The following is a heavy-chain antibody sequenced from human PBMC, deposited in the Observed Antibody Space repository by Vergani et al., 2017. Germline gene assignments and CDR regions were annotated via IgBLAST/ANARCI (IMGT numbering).Heavy chain of an antibody. CDR1: GFTFDDYA. D-gene: IGHD3-16*01. CDR3: VKDNDYDADGPFDL. CDR2: INWNSKGI. J-gene: IGHJ2*01. Sequence: EVQLLESGGGLVQPGGSLRLSCAASGFTFDDYAMHWVRQAPGKGLEWVSGINWNSKGIGYADSVKGRFTISRDNAKNSLYLQMNSLRGEDTALYYCVKDNDYDADGPFDLWGRGTLVTVSS. V-gene: IGHV3-9*01.